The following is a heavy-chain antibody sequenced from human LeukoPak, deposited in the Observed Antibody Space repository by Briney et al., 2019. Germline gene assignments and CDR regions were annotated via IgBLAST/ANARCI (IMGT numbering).Heavy chain of an antibody. CDR2: IYSGGGT. CDR1: GFTVSSNY. CDR3: ARGGDGYNAPNDY. J-gene: IGHJ4*02. D-gene: IGHD5-24*01. Sequence: GGSLRLSCAASGFTVSSNYMSWVRQAPGKGLEWVSVIYSGGGTYYADSVKGRFTISRDNSKNTLYLQMNSLRAEDTAVYYCARGGDGYNAPNDYWGQGTLVTVSS. V-gene: IGHV3-53*01.